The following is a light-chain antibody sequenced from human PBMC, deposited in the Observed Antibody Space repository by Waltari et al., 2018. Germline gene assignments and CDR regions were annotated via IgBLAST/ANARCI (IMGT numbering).Light chain of an antibody. Sequence: QSALTQPASVSGSPGQSITISCTGTSSDVGDYNLVSWYQQHPGKAPKLMIYEVSKRPSGVSNRFSGSKSGNTASLTISGLQAEDEADYYCCSYAGSSTFLWVFGGGTKLTVL. CDR2: EVS. CDR1: SSDVGDYNL. J-gene: IGLJ3*02. CDR3: CSYAGSSTFLWV. V-gene: IGLV2-23*02.